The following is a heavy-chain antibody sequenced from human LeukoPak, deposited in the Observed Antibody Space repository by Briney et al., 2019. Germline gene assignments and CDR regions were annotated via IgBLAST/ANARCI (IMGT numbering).Heavy chain of an antibody. CDR3: ARLQRITMNAFDI. V-gene: IGHV4-59*01. D-gene: IGHD3-22*01. Sequence: PSETLSLTCTVSGGSISSSYWSWIRQPPGKGLEWIGYIYHSGTTDYNPSLRSRVTISVDTPKNQFSLKLSSVTAADTAVYYCARLQRITMNAFDIWGQGTMATVSS. J-gene: IGHJ3*02. CDR1: GGSISSSY. CDR2: IYHSGTT.